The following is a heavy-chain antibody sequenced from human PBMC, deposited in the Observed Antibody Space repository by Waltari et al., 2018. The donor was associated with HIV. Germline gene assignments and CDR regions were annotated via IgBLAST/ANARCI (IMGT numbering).Heavy chain of an antibody. CDR2: INPNSGNT. V-gene: IGHV1-2*02. Sequence: QVQLLQSGPEVRKHGASVKVYCRDAGYNFTGYDMHWVRQDPGQGLEWMGWINPNSGNTHLAQMFKGKVTMTRVTSIRTAYLEMRRLKSDDTAIYYCARDGVGDAAFDYWGHGTLVTVS. CDR3: ARDGVGDAAFDY. CDR1: GYNFTGYD. J-gene: IGHJ5*01. D-gene: IGHD1-26*01.